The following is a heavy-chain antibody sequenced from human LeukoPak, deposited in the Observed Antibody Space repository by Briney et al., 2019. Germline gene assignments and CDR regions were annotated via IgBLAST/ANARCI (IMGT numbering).Heavy chain of an antibody. J-gene: IGHJ6*02. CDR3: ARDGSSWYYYYYGMDV. Sequence: ASVKVSCKASGYTFTSYDINRVRQATGQGLEWMGWMNPNSGNTGYAQKFQGRVTMTRNTSISTAYMELSSLRSEDTAVYYCARDGSSWYYYYYGMDVWGQGTTVTVSS. CDR2: MNPNSGNT. CDR1: GYTFTSYD. V-gene: IGHV1-8*01. D-gene: IGHD6-13*01.